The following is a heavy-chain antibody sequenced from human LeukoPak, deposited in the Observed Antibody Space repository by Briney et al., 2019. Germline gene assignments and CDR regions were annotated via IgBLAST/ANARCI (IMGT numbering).Heavy chain of an antibody. V-gene: IGHV3-23*01. CDR3: AKDDAWLRFGE. CDR1: GFTFNNYA. J-gene: IGHJ4*02. CDR2: ISGSGDIT. D-gene: IGHD3-10*01. Sequence: GGSLRLSCAASGFTFNNYAMSWVRQPPGKGLEWVSAISGSGDITYYADSVKGRFTISRDNSKNTLYLEVISLTAEDTAVYYCAKDDAWLRFGEWSQGTLVTVSS.